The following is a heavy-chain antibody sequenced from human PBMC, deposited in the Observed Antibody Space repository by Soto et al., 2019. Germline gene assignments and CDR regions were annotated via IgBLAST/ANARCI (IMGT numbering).Heavy chain of an antibody. J-gene: IGHJ4*02. CDR2: IDPSDAYT. V-gene: IGHV5-10-1*01. CDR3: ARGFEYSTSRAVGDF. Sequence: ESVTMFCKVAGYMFVNYWISWVRQMPGKGLEWMGRIDPSDAYTDYSPSFQGHVTISADKSISTAYLHWSSLEASDTAMYFCARGFEYSTSRAVGDFWGQGTLVTVSA. CDR1: GYMFVNYW. D-gene: IGHD6-6*01.